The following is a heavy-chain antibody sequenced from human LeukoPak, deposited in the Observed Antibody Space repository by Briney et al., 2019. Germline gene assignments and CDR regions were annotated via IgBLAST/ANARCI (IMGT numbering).Heavy chain of an antibody. J-gene: IGHJ4*02. V-gene: IGHV3-66*01. D-gene: IGHD1-26*01. Sequence: GGSLRLSCAASGLTVTSNYMTWVRQAPGKGLEWVAIIYSGGYTDYADSVKGRFTISRDNSKNTLYLQMNSLRAKDTAVYYCARRLEYSGSKGVFDYWGQGTLVTVSS. CDR2: IYSGGYT. CDR1: GLTVTSNY. CDR3: ARRLEYSGSKGVFDY.